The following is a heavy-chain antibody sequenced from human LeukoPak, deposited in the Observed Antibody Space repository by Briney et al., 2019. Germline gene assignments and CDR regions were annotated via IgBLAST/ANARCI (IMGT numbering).Heavy chain of an antibody. CDR1: GGTFSSYA. J-gene: IGHJ4*02. Sequence: ASVKVSCKASGGTFSSYAMHWVRQAPGQRLKGMGWINAGNGNTKYSQKFQGRVTITRDTSASTAYMEQSSLRSEDTAVYYCARDRRRRSSSSGFDFDYWGQGTLVTVSS. CDR2: INAGNGNT. D-gene: IGHD6-13*01. V-gene: IGHV1-3*01. CDR3: ARDRRRRSSSSGFDFDY.